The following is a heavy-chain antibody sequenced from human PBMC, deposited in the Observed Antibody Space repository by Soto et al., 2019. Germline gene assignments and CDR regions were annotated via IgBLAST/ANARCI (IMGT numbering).Heavy chain of an antibody. CDR2: IIPILGIA. J-gene: IGHJ6*02. CDR1: GGTFSSYT. D-gene: IGHD3-9*01. Sequence: QVQLVQSGAEVKKPGSSVKVSCKASGGTFSSYTISWVRQAPGQGLEWMGRIIPILGIANYAQKFQGRVTITADKSTSTAYMELSSLRSEDTAVYYCAILTGYYYYYGMDVWGQGTTVTVSS. CDR3: AILTGYYYYYGMDV. V-gene: IGHV1-69*02.